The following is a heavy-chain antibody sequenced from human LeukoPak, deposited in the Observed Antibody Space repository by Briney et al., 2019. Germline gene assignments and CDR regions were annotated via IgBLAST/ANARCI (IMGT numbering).Heavy chain of an antibody. CDR1: GFTFSSYS. J-gene: IGHJ4*02. D-gene: IGHD2-15*01. Sequence: GGSLRLSCAASGFTFSSYSMNWVRQAPGKRLEWVSSISSSSSYIYYADSVKGRFTISRDNAKSSLYLQMNSLRAEDTAVYYCTRGCSGGSCYSSTTPTVDYWGQGTLVTVSS. CDR2: ISSSSSYI. V-gene: IGHV3-21*01. CDR3: TRGCSGGSCYSSTTPTVDY.